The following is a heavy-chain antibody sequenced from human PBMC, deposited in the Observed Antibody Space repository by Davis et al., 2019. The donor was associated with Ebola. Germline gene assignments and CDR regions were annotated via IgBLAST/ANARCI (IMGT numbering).Heavy chain of an antibody. CDR2: INHSGST. Sequence: GSLRLSCAVYGGSFSGYYWSWIRQPPGKGLEWIGEINHSGSTNYNPSLKSRVTISVDTSKNQFSLKLSSVTAADTAVYYCARHDQFLEWLLFNYWGQGTLVTVSS. CDR3: ARHDQFLEWLLFNY. CDR1: GGSFSGYY. D-gene: IGHD3-3*01. V-gene: IGHV4-34*01. J-gene: IGHJ4*02.